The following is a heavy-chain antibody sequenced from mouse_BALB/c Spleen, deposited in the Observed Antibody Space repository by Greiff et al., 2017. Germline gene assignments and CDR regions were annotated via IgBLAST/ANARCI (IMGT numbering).Heavy chain of an antibody. CDR2: ISSGGSYT. CDR1: GFTFSSYA. V-gene: IGHV5-9-3*01. Sequence: EVHLVESGGGLVKPGGSLKLSCAASGFTFSSYAMSWVRQTPEKRLEWVATISSGGSYTYYPDSVKGRFTISRDNAKNTLYLQMSSLRSEDTAMYYCANDYDAWFAYWGQGTLVTVSA. D-gene: IGHD2-4*01. CDR3: ANDYDAWFAY. J-gene: IGHJ3*01.